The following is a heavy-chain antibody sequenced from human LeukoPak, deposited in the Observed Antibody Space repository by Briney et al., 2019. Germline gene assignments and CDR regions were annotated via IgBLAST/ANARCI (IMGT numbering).Heavy chain of an antibody. J-gene: IGHJ4*02. Sequence: PGGSLRLSCAASGFTFSIYGMHWVRQAPGKGLEWVAVIWNDASNKYYADSVKGRFIISRDNSKSTLYLQMNSLRAEDTAVYSCARASGPFDYWGQGTLVTVSS. CDR2: IWNDASNK. V-gene: IGHV3-33*01. CDR1: GFTFSIYG. D-gene: IGHD3-10*01. CDR3: ARASGPFDY.